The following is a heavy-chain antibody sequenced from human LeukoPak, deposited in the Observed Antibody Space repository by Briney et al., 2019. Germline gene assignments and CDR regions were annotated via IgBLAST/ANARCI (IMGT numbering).Heavy chain of an antibody. CDR2: IYYSGST. CDR1: GGSISSHY. J-gene: IGHJ6*02. V-gene: IGHV4-59*11. Sequence: SETLSLTCTVSGGSISSHYWSWIRQPPGKGLEWIGYIYYSGSTNYNPSLKSRVTISVDTSKNQFSLKLSSVTAADTAVYYCAGFDYYYYGMDVWGQGTTVTVSS. CDR3: AGFDYYYYGMDV.